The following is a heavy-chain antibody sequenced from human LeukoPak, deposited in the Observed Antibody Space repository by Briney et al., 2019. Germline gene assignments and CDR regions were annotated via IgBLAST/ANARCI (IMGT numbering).Heavy chain of an antibody. J-gene: IGHJ4*02. CDR2: IYPGDSDT. CDR1: GYSFTSYW. D-gene: IGHD3-10*01. V-gene: IGHV5-51*01. Sequence: HGESLKISCKGSGYSFTSYWIVWVRQMAGKGLEWMGIIYPGDSDTRYSPAFQGQVTISADKSISTAYLQWSSLKASDTAMYYCARLYYGSGSYYRRASKLGYYFDYWGQGTLVTVSS. CDR3: ARLYYGSGSYYRRASKLGYYFDY.